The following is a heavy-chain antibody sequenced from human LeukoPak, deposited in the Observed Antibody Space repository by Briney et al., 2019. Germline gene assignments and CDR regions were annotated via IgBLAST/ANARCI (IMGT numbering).Heavy chain of an antibody. CDR3: ARAMVYAISGFGY. CDR1: GFTFSSYW. CDR2: IKQDGSEK. D-gene: IGHD2-8*01. V-gene: IGHV3-7*01. J-gene: IGHJ4*02. Sequence: PGGSLRLSCAASGFTFSSYWMSWVRQAPGKGLEWVANIKQDGSEKYYVDSVKGRFTISRDNAKNSLYLQMNSLRAEDTAVYYCARAMVYAISGFGYWGQGTLVTVSS.